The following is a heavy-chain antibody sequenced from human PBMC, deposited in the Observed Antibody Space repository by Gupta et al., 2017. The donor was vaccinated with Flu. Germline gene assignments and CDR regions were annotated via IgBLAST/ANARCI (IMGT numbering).Heavy chain of an antibody. CDR2: IIPIFGAA. Sequence: HVQLVQSGTEVKKPGSSVKVSCKTSGDTFNTYAISWVRQAPGQGLEWMGGIIPIFGAADYARKFQGRVTISADQSTRMVYMELSSLRSEDTAVYYCARRDTSNWSGTYYSYGMDVWGQGTTVIVSS. V-gene: IGHV1-69*01. CDR1: GDTFNTYA. D-gene: IGHD2-2*01. CDR3: ARRDTSNWSGTYYSYGMDV. J-gene: IGHJ6*02.